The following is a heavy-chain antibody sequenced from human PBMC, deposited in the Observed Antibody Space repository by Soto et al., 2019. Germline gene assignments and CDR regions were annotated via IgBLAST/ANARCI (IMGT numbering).Heavy chain of an antibody. Sequence: SETLSLTCTVSGGSISSGDYYWSWIRQPPGKGLEWIGYIYYSGSTYYNPSLKSRVTISVDTSKNQFSLKLSSVTAADTAVYYCAIVWSSIDVHTLDDWAQGTLVTVYS. J-gene: IGHJ4*02. CDR3: AIVWSSIDVHTLDD. CDR1: GGSISSGDYY. CDR2: IYYSGST. D-gene: IGHD2-21*01. V-gene: IGHV4-30-4*01.